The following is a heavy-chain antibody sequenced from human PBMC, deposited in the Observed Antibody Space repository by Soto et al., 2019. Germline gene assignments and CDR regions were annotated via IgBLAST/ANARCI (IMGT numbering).Heavy chain of an antibody. D-gene: IGHD6-6*01. CDR1: GFTFSSYS. CDR2: ISSSSSYI. J-gene: IGHJ3*02. V-gene: IGHV3-21*01. Sequence: PGGSLRLSCAASGFTFSSYSMNWVRQAPGKGLEWVSSISSSSSYIYYADSVKGRFTISRDNAKNSLYLQMNSLRAEDTAVYYCARDRVQQPVDFGGDAFDIWGQGTMVTVS. CDR3: ARDRVQQPVDFGGDAFDI.